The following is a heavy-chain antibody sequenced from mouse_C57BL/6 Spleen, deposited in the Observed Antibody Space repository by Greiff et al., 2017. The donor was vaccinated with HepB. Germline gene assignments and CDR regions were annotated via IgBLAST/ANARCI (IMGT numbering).Heavy chain of an antibody. Sequence: QVQLKESGPELVKPGASVKISCKASGYAFSSSWMNWVKQRPGKGLEWIGRIYPGDGDTNYNGKFKGKATLTADKSSSTAYMQLSSLTSEDSAVYFCATHYYGSSPLYWYFDVWGTGTTVTVSS. CDR1: GYAFSSSW. V-gene: IGHV1-82*01. CDR3: ATHYYGSSPLYWYFDV. J-gene: IGHJ1*03. D-gene: IGHD1-1*01. CDR2: IYPGDGDT.